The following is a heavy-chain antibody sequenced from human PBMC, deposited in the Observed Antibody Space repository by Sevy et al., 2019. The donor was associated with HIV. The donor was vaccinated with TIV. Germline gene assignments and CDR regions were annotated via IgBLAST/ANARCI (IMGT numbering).Heavy chain of an antibody. CDR3: ARGRRSSRQYFQH. J-gene: IGHJ1*01. V-gene: IGHV4-34*01. Sequence: SETLSLTCAVYGGSFSGYYWSWIRQPPGKGLEWIGEINHSGSTNYNPSLKSRVTISVDTSKNQFSLKLGSVTAADTAVYYCARGRRSSRQYFQHWGQGTLVTVSS. D-gene: IGHD6-13*01. CDR2: INHSGST. CDR1: GGSFSGYY.